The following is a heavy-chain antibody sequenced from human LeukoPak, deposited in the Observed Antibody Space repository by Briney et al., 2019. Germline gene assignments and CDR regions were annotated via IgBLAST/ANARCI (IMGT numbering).Heavy chain of an antibody. Sequence: GGSLRLSCAASGFTFSHYWMQWVRQAPGKGLVWVSRLNNDGSSTTYADSVKGRFTISRDNAKNTLYLQMNSLRAEDTAVYYCTRVSGWGSGWFYYYMDVWGKGTAVTISS. D-gene: IGHD6-19*01. CDR3: TRVSGWGSGWFYYYMDV. CDR2: LNNDGSST. V-gene: IGHV3-74*01. CDR1: GFTFSHYW. J-gene: IGHJ6*03.